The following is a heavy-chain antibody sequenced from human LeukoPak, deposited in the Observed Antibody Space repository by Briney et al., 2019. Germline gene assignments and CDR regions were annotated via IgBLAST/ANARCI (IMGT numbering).Heavy chain of an antibody. V-gene: IGHV3-30-3*01. CDR1: GFTFNNYA. CDR3: ARDKAYKIVVADVDY. D-gene: IGHD3-22*01. Sequence: GGSLRLSCAASGFTFNNYAMHWVRQAPGKGLEWVAVISYDGSNKYYADYVKGRFTISRDNSKNTLYLQMNSLRAEDTAVYYCARDKAYKIVVADVDYWGQGTLVTVSS. J-gene: IGHJ4*02. CDR2: ISYDGSNK.